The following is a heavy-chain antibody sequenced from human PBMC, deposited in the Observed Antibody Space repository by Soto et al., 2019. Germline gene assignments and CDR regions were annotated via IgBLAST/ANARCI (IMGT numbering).Heavy chain of an antibody. V-gene: IGHV1-24*01. CDR1: GYTLTGRS. J-gene: IGHJ4*02. CDR3: ATGDSSGWSLMGYFDY. D-gene: IGHD6-19*01. Sequence: ASVKVSCKVSGYTLTGRSMHWVRQAPGKGLEWMGGFDPEDGETIYAQKFQGRVTMTEDTSTDTAYMELSSLRSEDTAVYYCATGDSSGWSLMGYFDYWGQGTLVTVSS. CDR2: FDPEDGET.